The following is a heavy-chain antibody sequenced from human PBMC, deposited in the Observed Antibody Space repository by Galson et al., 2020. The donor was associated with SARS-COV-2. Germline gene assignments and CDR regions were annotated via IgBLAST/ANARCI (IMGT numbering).Heavy chain of an antibody. CDR1: GYSFTTYW. D-gene: IGHD5-18*01. J-gene: IGHJ1*01. CDR2: IYPGKSDT. CDR3: VRRAMESREYFEH. V-gene: IGHV5-51*01. Sequence: GGSLRLSCKGSGYSFTTYWIGWVRQMPGKGLEWMGIIYPGKSDTRYSPSFEGQVTISADKSINTAYLQWSSLKASDTAMYYCVRRAMESREYFEHWGLGTPVTVSS.